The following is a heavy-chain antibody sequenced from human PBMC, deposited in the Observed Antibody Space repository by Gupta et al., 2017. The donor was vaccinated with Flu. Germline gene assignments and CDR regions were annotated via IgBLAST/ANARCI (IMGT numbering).Heavy chain of an antibody. J-gene: IGHJ6*02. CDR2: ISSSSSYI. CDR1: GFTFSSYS. Sequence: EVQLVESGGGLVKPGGSLRLSCAASGFTFSSYSMNWVRQATGKGLEWVSSISSSSSYIYYADSVKGRFTISRDNAKNSLYLQMNSLRAEDTAVYYCARGGYDFWSGYYTIYYYYYYGMDVWGQGTTVTVSS. V-gene: IGHV3-21*01. CDR3: ARGGYDFWSGYYTIYYYYYYGMDV. D-gene: IGHD3-3*01.